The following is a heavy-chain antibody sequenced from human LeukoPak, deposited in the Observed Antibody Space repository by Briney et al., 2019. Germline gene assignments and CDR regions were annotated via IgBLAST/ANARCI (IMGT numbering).Heavy chain of an antibody. V-gene: IGHV3-74*01. CDR2: IKNAGIDT. D-gene: IGHD5-12*01. J-gene: IGHJ4*02. CDR3: ARGGYSFDY. CDR1: GFMFSNYY. Sequence: GGSLRLSCVGSGFMFSNYYMYWVRQAPGKGLVWVSRIKNAGIDTIYADSVKGRFTVSRDNAKNTVYLQMSSLRAEDTAVYYCARGGYSFDYLGQGTLVTVSS.